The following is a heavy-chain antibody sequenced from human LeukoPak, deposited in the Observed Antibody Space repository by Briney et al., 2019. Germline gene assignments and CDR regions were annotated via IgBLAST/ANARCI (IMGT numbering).Heavy chain of an antibody. Sequence: ASVKVSCKASGYTFTRHYMNWVRQAPGQGLEWMGKINPSSGGTGYAQKFQGRVTMTRDTSTSTAYMELRSLRSEDTAVYYCATYSYGSGSYYYYYYGMDVWGQGTLVTVSS. D-gene: IGHD3-10*01. J-gene: IGHJ6*02. V-gene: IGHV1-46*01. CDR2: INPSSGGT. CDR3: ATYSYGSGSYYYYYYGMDV. CDR1: GYTFTRHY.